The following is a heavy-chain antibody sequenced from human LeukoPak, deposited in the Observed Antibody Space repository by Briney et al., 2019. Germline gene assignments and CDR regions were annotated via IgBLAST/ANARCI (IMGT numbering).Heavy chain of an antibody. J-gene: IGHJ4*02. CDR1: GFTVSNSY. V-gene: IGHV3-53*04. CDR2: IYGGGAA. CDR3: ARVGVGTVAGNYFDD. Sequence: GGSLRLSCTASGFTVSNSYMTWVRQAPGKGLEWVSLIYGGGAAFYAASVKGRFTISRHSSENTLFLEMNSLRPEDTAVYYCARVGVGTVAGNYFDDWGQGTLVTVSS. D-gene: IGHD6-19*01.